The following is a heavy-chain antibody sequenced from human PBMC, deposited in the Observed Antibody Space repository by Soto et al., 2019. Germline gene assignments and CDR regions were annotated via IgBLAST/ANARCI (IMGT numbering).Heavy chain of an antibody. CDR1: GFTFSNYG. J-gene: IGHJ6*02. D-gene: IGHD1-7*01. Sequence: QVQLVESGGGVVQPGRSLRLSCAASGFTFSNYGMHWVRQAPGKGLGWVAIISYDGSKTYYADSVKGRFTISRDNSKNTMYLQMNSLRAEDKAVYYCAKVANFRDDYYYGMDVWGQGTTVTVSS. V-gene: IGHV3-30*18. CDR2: ISYDGSKT. CDR3: AKVANFRDDYYYGMDV.